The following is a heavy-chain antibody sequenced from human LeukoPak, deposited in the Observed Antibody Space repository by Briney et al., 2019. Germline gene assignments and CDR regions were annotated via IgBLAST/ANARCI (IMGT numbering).Heavy chain of an antibody. CDR1: GFTFNNYA. D-gene: IGHD3-10*01. Sequence: GGSLRLSCAASGFTFNNYAMSWVRQAPGKGLEWVSVISGSGGSTYYADAVKGRFTISGDNSKNTLYLQMDSLRAEDTAVYYCARDLHGSRDVWGKGTTVAVSS. J-gene: IGHJ6*04. CDR3: ARDLHGSRDV. V-gene: IGHV3-23*01. CDR2: ISGSGGST.